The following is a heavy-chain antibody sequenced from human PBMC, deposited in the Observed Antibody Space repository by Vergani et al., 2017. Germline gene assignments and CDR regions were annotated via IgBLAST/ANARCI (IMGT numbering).Heavy chain of an antibody. CDR2: ISYSGST. Sequence: QVQLQESGPGLVKPSETLSLTCTVSGGSISNYYWSWIRQPPGKGLECIGYISYSGSTNYNPSLKSRVTISVDTSKNQFSLKLSSVTAAYTAVYYCATQSPNIFAFDIWGQGTMVTVSS. D-gene: IGHD2/OR15-2a*01. J-gene: IGHJ3*02. CDR1: GGSISNYY. CDR3: ATQSPNIFAFDI. V-gene: IGHV4-59*03.